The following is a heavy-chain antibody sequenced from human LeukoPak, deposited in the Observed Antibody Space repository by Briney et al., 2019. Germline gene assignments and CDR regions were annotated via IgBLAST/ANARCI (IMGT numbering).Heavy chain of an antibody. Sequence: GGSLRLSCAASEFTFSAMSWVRQAPGKGLEWVSAISGSGGGAYYADSVKGRFTISRDTSKKTLYLQMNSLRAEDTAIYYCARDDDTSSHYSLFEYWGQGTRVTVSS. CDR3: ARDDDTSSHYSLFEY. CDR2: ISGSGGGA. V-gene: IGHV3-23*01. D-gene: IGHD3-22*01. J-gene: IGHJ4*02. CDR1: EFTFSA.